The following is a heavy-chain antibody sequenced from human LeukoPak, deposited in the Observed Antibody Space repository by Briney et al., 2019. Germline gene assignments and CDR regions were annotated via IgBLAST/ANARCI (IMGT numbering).Heavy chain of an antibody. CDR1: GFTFSSYA. J-gene: IGHJ4*02. V-gene: IGHV3-23*01. D-gene: IGHD6-19*01. CDR3: AISGYSSGWYLGALFDY. CDR2: IIGSGGSA. Sequence: GGSLRLSCAASGFTFSSYAMNWVRQAPGKGLEWVSTIIGSGGSAYYADSVKGRFTISRDNSKNTLYLQMNSLRAEDTAVYYCAISGYSSGWYLGALFDYWGQGTLVTVSS.